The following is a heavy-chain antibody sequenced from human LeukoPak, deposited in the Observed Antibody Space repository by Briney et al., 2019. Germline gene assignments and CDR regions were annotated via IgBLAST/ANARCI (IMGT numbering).Heavy chain of an antibody. CDR2: IIPIFGTA. CDR1: GGTFSSYA. J-gene: IGHJ4*02. D-gene: IGHD4-17*01. Sequence: SVKVSCKASGGTFSSYAISWVRQDPGQGLEWMGGIIPIFGTANYAQKFQGRVTITADESTSTAYMELSSLRSEDTAVYYCARDGMYGDYVFDYWGQGTLVTVSS. V-gene: IGHV1-69*01. CDR3: ARDGMYGDYVFDY.